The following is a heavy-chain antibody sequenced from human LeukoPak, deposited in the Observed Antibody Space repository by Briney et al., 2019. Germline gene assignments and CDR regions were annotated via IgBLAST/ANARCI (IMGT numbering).Heavy chain of an antibody. D-gene: IGHD2-15*01. Sequence: PGGSLRLSCAASGFTFSSYSMNWVRQAPGKGLEWVSSISSRSSYIYYADSVKGRFTISRDNAKNSLYLQMNSLRAEDTAVYYCARAGYCSGGTCYFDYWGQGTQVIVSS. CDR3: ARAGYCSGGTCYFDY. J-gene: IGHJ4*02. CDR1: GFTFSSYS. V-gene: IGHV3-21*01. CDR2: ISSRSSYI.